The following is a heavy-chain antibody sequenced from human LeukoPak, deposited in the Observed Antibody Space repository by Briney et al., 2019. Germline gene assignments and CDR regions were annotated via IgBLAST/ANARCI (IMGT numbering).Heavy chain of an antibody. Sequence: PGGSLRLSCAASGFTFSDYYMSWLRQAPGKGLEWVSYISSSGSTIYYADSVKGRFTISRDNAKNSLYLQMNSLRAEDTAVYYCARTGPIGYYYYMDVWGKGTTVTVSS. CDR2: ISSSGSTI. CDR3: ARTGPIGYYYYMDV. J-gene: IGHJ6*03. D-gene: IGHD2-8*02. V-gene: IGHV3-11*01. CDR1: GFTFSDYY.